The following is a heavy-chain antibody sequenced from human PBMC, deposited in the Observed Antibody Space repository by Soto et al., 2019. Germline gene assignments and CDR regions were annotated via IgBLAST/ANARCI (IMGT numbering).Heavy chain of an antibody. V-gene: IGHV3-11*05. Sequence: QVQLVESGGGLVKPGGSGRLSCAASGFTFSDYYMSWIRQAPGKGLEWLSYISSSSSYINYADSVKGRFTISRDNAKNSLYLQMSRLRAEDTAVYYCAREGPGSSSWYVDSWGQGTLVTVSS. D-gene: IGHD6-13*01. CDR2: ISSSSSYI. CDR3: AREGPGSSSWYVDS. J-gene: IGHJ4*02. CDR1: GFTFSDYY.